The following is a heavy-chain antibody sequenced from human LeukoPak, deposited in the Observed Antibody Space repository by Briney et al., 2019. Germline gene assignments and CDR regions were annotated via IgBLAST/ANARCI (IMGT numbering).Heavy chain of an antibody. CDR3: ARRVVGATFDY. J-gene: IGHJ4*02. D-gene: IGHD1-26*01. Sequence: KPSETLSLTCSVSGGSISSHYWSWIRQPPGKGLEWIAYIYYSGSTNYNPSLKSRVTISVDTSKNQFSLKLSSVTAADTAVYYCARRVVGATFDYWGPGTLGSVSS. V-gene: IGHV4-59*08. CDR1: GGSISSHY. CDR2: IYYSGST.